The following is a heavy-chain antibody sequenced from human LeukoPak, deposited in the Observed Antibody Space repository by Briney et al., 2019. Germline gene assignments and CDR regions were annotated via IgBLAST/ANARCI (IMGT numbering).Heavy chain of an antibody. CDR1: GYTFTSYD. CDR3: ATLGSGSKPSYYYYYMDV. J-gene: IGHJ6*03. CDR2: MNPNSGNT. D-gene: IGHD3-10*01. Sequence: ASVKVSCKASGYTFTSYDINWVRQATGQGLEWLGWMNPNSGNTGYAQKFQGRVTMTRNTSISTAYMELSSLRSEDTAVYYCATLGSGSKPSYYYYYMDVWGKGTTVTISS. V-gene: IGHV1-8*01.